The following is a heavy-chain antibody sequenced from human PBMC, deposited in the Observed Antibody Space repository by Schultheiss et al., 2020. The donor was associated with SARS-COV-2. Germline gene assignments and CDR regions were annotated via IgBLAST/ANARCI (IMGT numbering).Heavy chain of an antibody. CDR1: GFTFDDYA. J-gene: IGHJ3*02. V-gene: IGHV3-30*04. D-gene: IGHD4-17*01. CDR3: ARDRTPGGDGDSGDAFDI. CDR2: ISYDGSNK. Sequence: GGSLRLSCAASGFTFDDYAMHWVRQAPGKGLEWVAVISYDGSNKYYADSVKGRFTISRDNSKHTLFLQMNSLTTDDMAVYYCARDRTPGGDGDSGDAFDIWGQGTLVTVSS.